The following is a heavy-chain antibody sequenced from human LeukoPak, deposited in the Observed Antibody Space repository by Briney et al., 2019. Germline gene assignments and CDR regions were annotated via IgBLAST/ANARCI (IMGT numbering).Heavy chain of an antibody. Sequence: PSETLSLTCTVSGGSISSYYWSWIRQPPGKGLEWIGYIYYSGSTNYNPSLKSRVTISVDTSKNQFSLKLSSVTAADTAVYYCARKTTVTTEYAFDIWGQGTMVTVSS. CDR1: GGSISSYY. CDR3: ARKTTVTTEYAFDI. J-gene: IGHJ3*02. D-gene: IGHD4-17*01. CDR2: IYYSGST. V-gene: IGHV4-59*01.